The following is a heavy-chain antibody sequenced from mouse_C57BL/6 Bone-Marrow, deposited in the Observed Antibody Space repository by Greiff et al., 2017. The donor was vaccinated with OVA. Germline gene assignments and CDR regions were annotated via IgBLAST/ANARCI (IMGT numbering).Heavy chain of an antibody. Sequence: EVQLQQSGPELVKPGASVKISCKASGYTFTDYYMNWVKQSHGKSLEWIGDINPNNGGTSYNQKFKGKATLTVDKSSSTAYMELRSLTSEDSAVYYCARRATYDYSNYPFAYWGQGTLVTVSA. CDR3: ARRATYDYSNYPFAY. V-gene: IGHV1-26*01. CDR1: GYTFTDYY. D-gene: IGHD2-5*01. CDR2: INPNNGGT. J-gene: IGHJ3*01.